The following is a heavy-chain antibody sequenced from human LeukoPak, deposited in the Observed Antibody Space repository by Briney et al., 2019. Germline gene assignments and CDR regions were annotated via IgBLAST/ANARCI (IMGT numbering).Heavy chain of an antibody. D-gene: IGHD6-13*01. J-gene: IGHJ6*03. V-gene: IGHV4-59*01. Sequence: SETLSLTCTVSGGSISSYYWSWIRQPPGKGLEWIGYIYYSGSTNYNPSLKSRVTISVDTSKNQFSLKLSSVTAADTAVYYCARGVRGQQLVYCYYYYMDVWGKGTTVTVSS. CDR1: GGSISSYY. CDR3: ARGVRGQQLVYCYYYYMDV. CDR2: IYYSGST.